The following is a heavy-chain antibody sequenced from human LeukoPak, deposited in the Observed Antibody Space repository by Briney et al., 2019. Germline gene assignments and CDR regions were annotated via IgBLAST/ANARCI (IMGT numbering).Heavy chain of an antibody. D-gene: IGHD6-13*01. CDR1: GGSISSYY. J-gene: IGHJ6*03. CDR2: IYTSGST. V-gene: IGHV4-4*09. Sequence: PSETLSLTCTVSGGSISSYYWSWIRQPPGKGLEWIGYIYTSGSTNYNPSLKSRVTISVDTSKNQFSLKLSSVTAVDTAVYYCARGYSSSWYNSIYYYYYMDVWGKGTTVTVSS. CDR3: ARGYSSSWYNSIYYYYYMDV.